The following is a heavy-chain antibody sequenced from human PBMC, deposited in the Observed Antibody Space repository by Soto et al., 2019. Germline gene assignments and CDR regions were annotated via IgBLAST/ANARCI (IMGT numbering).Heavy chain of an antibody. CDR3: ASLIGAVVAAPGAFDI. CDR2: ISAYNGNT. J-gene: IGHJ3*02. D-gene: IGHD2-15*01. V-gene: IGHV1-18*01. Sequence: ASVKVSCKASGYTFTSYGISWVRQAPGQGLEWMGWISAYNGNTNYAQKLQGRVTMTTDTSTSTAYMELRSLRSDDTAVYYCASLIGAVVAAPGAFDIWGQGTMVTVSS. CDR1: GYTFTSYG.